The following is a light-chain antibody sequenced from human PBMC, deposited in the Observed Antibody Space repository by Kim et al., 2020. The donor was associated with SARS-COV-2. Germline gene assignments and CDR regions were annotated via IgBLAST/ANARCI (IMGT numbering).Light chain of an antibody. CDR3: QQYDTLPLT. CDR2: CAS. CDR1: QAVPSRF. Sequence: SPRERAFLSCRGSQAVPSRFLAWYQQEHGQSPPLLIYCASKRATGIPDRFSGSGSGTDFTLTISRLEPEDFAVYYCQQYDTLPLTFGGGTKVDIK. J-gene: IGKJ4*01. V-gene: IGKV3-20*01.